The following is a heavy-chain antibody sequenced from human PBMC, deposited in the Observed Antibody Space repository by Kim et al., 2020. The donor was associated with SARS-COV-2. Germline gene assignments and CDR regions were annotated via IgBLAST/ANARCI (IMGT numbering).Heavy chain of an antibody. CDR1: GYTFTSYY. V-gene: IGHV1-46*01. D-gene: IGHD2-21*02. J-gene: IGHJ6*02. CDR2: INPSGGST. CDR3: ASTPSYCGGDCRTGTYYYYGMDV. Sequence: ASVKVSCKASGYTFTSYYMHWVRQAPGQGLEWMGIINPSGGSTSYAQKFQGRVTKTRDTSTSTVYMELSSLRSEDTAVYYCASTPSYCGGDCRTGTYYYYGMDVWGPGTTVTVSS.